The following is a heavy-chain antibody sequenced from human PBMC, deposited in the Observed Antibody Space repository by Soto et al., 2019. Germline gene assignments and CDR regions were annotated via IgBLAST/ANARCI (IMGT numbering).Heavy chain of an antibody. CDR2: INAGNGNT. D-gene: IGHD3-9*01. CDR3: ARVRATVLRYFDWPGFGAFDI. Sequence: ASVKVSCKASGYTFTSYAMHWVRQAPGQRLEWMGWINAGNGNTKYSQKFQGRVTITRDTSASTAYMELSSLRSEDTAVYYCARVRATVLRYFDWPGFGAFDIWG. J-gene: IGHJ3*02. V-gene: IGHV1-3*01. CDR1: GYTFTSYA.